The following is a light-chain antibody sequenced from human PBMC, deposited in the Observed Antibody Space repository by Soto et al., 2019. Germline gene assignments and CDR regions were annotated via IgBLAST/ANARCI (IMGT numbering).Light chain of an antibody. CDR2: GAS. Sequence: IQMTQSPSSLSAYVGDSVTVTCRASQSINIYLNWYQQKPGKAPTLLIYGASSLQSGVPSRFTGGGSRTDFTLTISSLQPEGFATYHCQQSYRSPYTFGQGTKLEIK. CDR1: QSINIY. J-gene: IGKJ2*01. V-gene: IGKV1-39*01. CDR3: QQSYRSPYT.